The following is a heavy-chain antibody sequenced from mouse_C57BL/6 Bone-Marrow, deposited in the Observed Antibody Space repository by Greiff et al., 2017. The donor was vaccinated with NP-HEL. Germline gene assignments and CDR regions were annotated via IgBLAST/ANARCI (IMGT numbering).Heavy chain of an antibody. CDR2: IDPSDSET. D-gene: IGHD1-1*01. CDR1: GYTFTSYW. J-gene: IGHJ3*01. V-gene: IGHV1-52*01. CDR3: ARWGYYGSRGFAY. Sequence: QVQLQQPGAELVRPGSSVKLSCKASGYTFTSYWMHWVKPRPIQGLEWIGNIDPSDSETHYNQKFKDKATLTVDKYSSTAYMQLSSLTSGDSAVYYCARWGYYGSRGFAYWGQGTLVTVSA.